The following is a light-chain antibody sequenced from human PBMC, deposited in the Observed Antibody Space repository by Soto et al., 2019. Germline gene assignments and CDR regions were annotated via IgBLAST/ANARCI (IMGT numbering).Light chain of an antibody. V-gene: IGKV1-39*01. CDR1: QSISTY. Sequence: DIQMTQSPSSLSASVGDRVTITCRASQSISTYLNWYQQKPGKAPKLLIYSASGLQSGVPSTFSGSGSGTDFSPTISSLQPEDFATYYCQQTYSSPWTFGQGTKV. J-gene: IGKJ1*01. CDR2: SAS. CDR3: QQTYSSPWT.